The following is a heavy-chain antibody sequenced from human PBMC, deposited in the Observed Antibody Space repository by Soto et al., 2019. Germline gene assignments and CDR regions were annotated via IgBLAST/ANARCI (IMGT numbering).Heavy chain of an antibody. Sequence: PSETLSLTCTVSGGSISSGDYYWSWIRQPPGKGLEWIGYIYYSGSTYYNPSLKSRVTISVDTSKNQFSLKLSSVTAADTAVYYCAREAGDSSGSTFGDYWGQGTLVTVSS. D-gene: IGHD3-22*01. CDR2: IYYSGST. J-gene: IGHJ4*02. V-gene: IGHV4-30-4*01. CDR3: AREAGDSSGSTFGDY. CDR1: GGSISSGDYY.